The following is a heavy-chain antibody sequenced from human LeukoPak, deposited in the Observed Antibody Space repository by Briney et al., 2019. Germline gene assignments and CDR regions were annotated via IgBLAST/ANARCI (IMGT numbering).Heavy chain of an antibody. CDR3: ARGQYSSGWYED. CDR2: INLSAGST. J-gene: IGHJ4*02. Sequence: GASVKVSCKASGYTFTSYYIHWVRQAPGQGLAWMGIINLSAGSTSYAQKFQGRLTMTTDTSTSTAYMELRSLRSDDTAVYYCARGQYSSGWYEDWGQGTLVTVSS. V-gene: IGHV1-46*01. CDR1: GYTFTSYY. D-gene: IGHD6-19*01.